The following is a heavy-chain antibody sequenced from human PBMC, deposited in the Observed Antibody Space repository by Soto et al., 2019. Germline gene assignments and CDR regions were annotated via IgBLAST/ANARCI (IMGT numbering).Heavy chain of an antibody. D-gene: IGHD6-19*01. CDR2: IRNKGDGYTS. V-gene: IGHV3-72*01. CDR1: GFIFSDHY. CDR3: VGGSYTSGRYYFDY. Sequence: EVHLVESGGGLVQPGGSLRLSCAASGFIFSDHYMDWVRQAPGKGLEWVARIRNKGDGYTSEYAASVKGRFTISRDDSRNSLYLQMNSLRTEDTAVYYCVGGSYTSGRYYFDYWGQGTLVTVSS. J-gene: IGHJ4*02.